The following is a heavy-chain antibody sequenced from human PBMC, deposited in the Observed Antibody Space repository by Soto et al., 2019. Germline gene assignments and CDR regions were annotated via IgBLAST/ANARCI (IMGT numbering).Heavy chain of an antibody. J-gene: IGHJ4*02. CDR3: ARRGIAVAGLDY. Sequence: GSLRLSCAASGFTFSSYSMNWVRQAPGKGLEWVPYISSGSSTKYYADSVRGRFTISRDNAKNSLYLQMNSLRDEDTAVYYCARRGIAVAGLDYWGQGTLVTVSS. CDR1: GFTFSSYS. D-gene: IGHD6-19*01. V-gene: IGHV3-48*02. CDR2: ISSGSSTK.